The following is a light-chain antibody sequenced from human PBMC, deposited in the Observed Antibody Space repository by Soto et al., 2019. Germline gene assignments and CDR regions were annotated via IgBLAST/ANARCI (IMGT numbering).Light chain of an antibody. V-gene: IGKV1-8*01. CDR2: AAS. CDR3: QQYYSYPRT. Sequence: AIRMTQSPSSFSASTGDRVTITCRASQGISSYLAWYQQKPGKAPKLLIYAASTLQSGVPSRFSGSGSGTDFTLTISCLQSEDFATYYCQQYYSYPRTFGQGTRLEN. CDR1: QGISSY. J-gene: IGKJ5*01.